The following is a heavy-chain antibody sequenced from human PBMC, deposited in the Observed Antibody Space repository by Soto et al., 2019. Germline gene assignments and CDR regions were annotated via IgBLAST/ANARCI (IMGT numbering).Heavy chain of an antibody. V-gene: IGHV4-39*01. CDR1: GGSISSSYYS. Sequence: SETLSLTCTVSGGSISSSYYSWGWIRQPPGKGLEWIGTFYYSGSTYYNPSLENRVTISVDTSKNQFSLKVSSVTAADTAVYYCARGLITGSQYSGGWYYFDSWGQGTQVTVSS. CDR2: FYYSGST. CDR3: ARGLITGSQYSGGWYYFDS. D-gene: IGHD1-26*01. J-gene: IGHJ4*02.